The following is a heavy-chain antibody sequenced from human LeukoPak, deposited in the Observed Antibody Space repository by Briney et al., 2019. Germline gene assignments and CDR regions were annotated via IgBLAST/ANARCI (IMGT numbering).Heavy chain of an antibody. J-gene: IGHJ4*02. Sequence: GGSLRLSCTASGFTFGDYAMSWFRQAPGKGLERVGFIRSKAYGGTTEYAASVKGRFTISRDDSKSIAYLQMNSLKTEDTAVYYCTRDRHLGRGVMDYWGQGTLVTVSS. V-gene: IGHV3-49*03. CDR3: TRDRHLGRGVMDY. CDR2: IRSKAYGGTT. CDR1: GFTFGDYA. D-gene: IGHD3-10*01.